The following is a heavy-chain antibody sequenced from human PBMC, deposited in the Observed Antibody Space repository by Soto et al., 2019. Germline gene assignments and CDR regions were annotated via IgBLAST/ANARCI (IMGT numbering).Heavy chain of an antibody. CDR1: GASISSSDNY. CDR2: IHYSGST. V-gene: IGHV4-39*01. Sequence: SETLSLTCTVSGASISSSDNYWGWFRQPPGEGLEWIASIHYSGSTYYNPSLKSRITISADMSKNQFSLKLTSVSATDTAVYYCARFEQWLIGVVYWGQGTLVTVSS. D-gene: IGHD6-19*01. CDR3: ARFEQWLIGVVY. J-gene: IGHJ4*02.